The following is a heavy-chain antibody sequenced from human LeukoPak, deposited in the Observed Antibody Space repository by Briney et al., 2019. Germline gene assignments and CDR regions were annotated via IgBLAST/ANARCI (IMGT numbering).Heavy chain of an antibody. J-gene: IGHJ5*02. D-gene: IGHD2-2*01. CDR3: ARERCSSTSCYPWFDP. CDR1: GCSISSYY. Sequence: SETLSLTCTVSGCSISSYYWSWIRQPPGKGLEWIVYIYYSGSTNYHPSLKSRVTISVDTTKNQFSLKLSSVTAADTAVYYCARERCSSTSCYPWFDPWGQGTLVTVST. CDR2: IYYSGST. V-gene: IGHV4-59*01.